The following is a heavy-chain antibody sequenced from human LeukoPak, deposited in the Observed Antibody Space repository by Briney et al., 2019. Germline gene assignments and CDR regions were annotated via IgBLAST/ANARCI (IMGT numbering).Heavy chain of an antibody. CDR2: INHSGST. J-gene: IGHJ4*02. CDR3: ARGSNLAGYYFDY. D-gene: IGHD6-13*01. V-gene: IGHV4-34*01. CDR1: GGSFSGYY. Sequence: ASETLSLTCAVYGGSFSGYYWSWIRQPPGKGLEWIGEINHSGSTNYNPSLKSRVTISVDTSKNQFSLKLSSVTAADTAVYYCARGSNLAGYYFDYWGQGTLVTVSS.